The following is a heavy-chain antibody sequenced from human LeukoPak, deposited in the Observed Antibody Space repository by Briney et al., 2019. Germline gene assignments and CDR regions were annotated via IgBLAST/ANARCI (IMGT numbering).Heavy chain of an antibody. J-gene: IGHJ4*02. CDR1: GFPFSGDW. V-gene: IGHV3-7*03. Sequence: GGSLRLSCAASGFPFSGDWMTRVRQAPGKGLQWVASIKGDGRGKYYVDSVKGRFTVSRDNSKNTLYLQMNSLTDDDTAVYYCAKKWGVGTTTLDCFDYWGQGTLVTVSS. D-gene: IGHD1-26*01. CDR3: AKKWGVGTTTLDCFDY. CDR2: IKGDGRGK.